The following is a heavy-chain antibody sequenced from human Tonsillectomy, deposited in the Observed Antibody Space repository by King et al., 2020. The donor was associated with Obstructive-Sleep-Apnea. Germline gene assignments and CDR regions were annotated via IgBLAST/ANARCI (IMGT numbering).Heavy chain of an antibody. D-gene: IGHD2-15*01. CDR1: GFTFSSYW. CDR2: IKQDGSEK. Sequence: QLVESGGGLVQPGGSLRLSCAASGFTFSSYWMSWVRQAPGKGLEWVANIKQDGSEKYYVDSVKGRFTISRDNAKNSLYLQMNSLRAEDTAVYYCARVDIVVVVAASLYGMDVWGQGTTVTVSS. J-gene: IGHJ6*02. CDR3: ARVDIVVVVAASLYGMDV. V-gene: IGHV3-7*01.